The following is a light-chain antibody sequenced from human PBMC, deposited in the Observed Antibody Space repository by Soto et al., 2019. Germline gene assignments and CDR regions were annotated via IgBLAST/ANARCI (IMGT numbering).Light chain of an antibody. CDR2: GAS. CDR3: QQYNNWPPWT. V-gene: IGKV3-15*01. Sequence: EIVMTQSPATLSVSPGERATLSCRASQSVGSYLAWYQQKPGRAPRLLIYGASTRATGIPARFSGSGSGTEFTLTISSLQSEDFAVYYCQQYNNWPPWTFGPGTKVEIK. J-gene: IGKJ1*01. CDR1: QSVGSY.